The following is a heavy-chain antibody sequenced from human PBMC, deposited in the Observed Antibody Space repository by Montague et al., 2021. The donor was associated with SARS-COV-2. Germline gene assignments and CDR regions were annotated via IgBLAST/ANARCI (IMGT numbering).Heavy chain of an antibody. CDR2: INHRGNT. Sequence: SETLSLTCGVDGGSLIDYYWTWIRQSPGRGLEWFGEINHRGNTNYSPSFKSRVDMSVDTSKGHISLKLTSVTAADTAVYYCARGGYSRSWHGRRNWFDPWGQGTLVTVSS. CDR1: GGSLIDYY. CDR3: ARGGYSRSWHGRRNWFDP. V-gene: IGHV4-34*01. D-gene: IGHD6-13*01. J-gene: IGHJ5*02.